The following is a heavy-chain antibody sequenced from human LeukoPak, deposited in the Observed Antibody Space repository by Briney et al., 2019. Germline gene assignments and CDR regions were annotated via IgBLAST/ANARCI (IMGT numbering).Heavy chain of an antibody. CDR1: GFTFSSYG. CDR2: ISYDGSNK. D-gene: IGHD2-2*01. CDR3: ARGDEYQTYYYYYGMDV. J-gene: IGHJ6*02. Sequence: GGSLRLSCAASGFTFSSYGMHWVRQAPGKGVEWVAVISYDGSNKYYADSVKGRFTISRDNSKNTLYLQMNSLRAEDTAVYYCARGDEYQTYYYYYGMDVCGQWTTVTVSS. V-gene: IGHV3-30*03.